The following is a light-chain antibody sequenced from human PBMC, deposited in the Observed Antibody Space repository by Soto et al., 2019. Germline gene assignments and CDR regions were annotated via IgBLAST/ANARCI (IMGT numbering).Light chain of an antibody. CDR1: QTISSW. CDR3: QHYNSYSEA. CDR2: KAS. V-gene: IGKV1-5*03. Sequence: DIHITYSPSTLSLSLVERVTITCRASQTISSWLAWYQQKPGKAPKLLIYKASTLKSGVPSRFSGSGSGTEFTLTISSLQPDDFATYCCQHYNSYSEAFGQGTKGGYQ. J-gene: IGKJ1*01.